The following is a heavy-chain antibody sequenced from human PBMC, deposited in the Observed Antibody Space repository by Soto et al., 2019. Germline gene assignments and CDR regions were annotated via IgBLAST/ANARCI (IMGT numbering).Heavy chain of an antibody. V-gene: IGHV4-31*03. J-gene: IGHJ1*01. CDR1: GGSISRGGYY. Sequence: SETLSLTCTVSGGSISRGGYYWSWIRQHPGKGLESIGYIYYSGSTYYNPSLKSRVTISVDTSKNQFSLKLSSVTAADTAVYYCARHDDYDSSGYYVFQHWGQRTLVTVSS. CDR3: ARHDDYDSSGYYVFQH. D-gene: IGHD3-22*01. CDR2: IYYSGST.